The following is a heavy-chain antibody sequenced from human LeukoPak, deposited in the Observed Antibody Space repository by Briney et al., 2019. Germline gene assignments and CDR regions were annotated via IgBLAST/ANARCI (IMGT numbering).Heavy chain of an antibody. Sequence: GGSLRLTCAASGFTFRSSSMNWVRQAPGKGLEWVSSISSSSSYIYYADSVKGRFTISRDNAKNSLYLQMNSLRAEDTAVYYCARVRAESYSSGWYMDVWGKGTTVTISS. D-gene: IGHD6-19*01. V-gene: IGHV3-21*01. CDR1: GFTFRSSS. CDR3: ARVRAESYSSGWYMDV. CDR2: ISSSSSYI. J-gene: IGHJ6*03.